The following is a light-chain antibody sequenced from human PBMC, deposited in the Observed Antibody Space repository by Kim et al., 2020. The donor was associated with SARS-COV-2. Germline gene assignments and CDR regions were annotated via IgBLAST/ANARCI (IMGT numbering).Light chain of an antibody. V-gene: IGLV3-21*04. CDR1: SIGSKS. CDR3: QVWDSSSDHRVV. J-gene: IGLJ2*01. Sequence: PGKTARITCGGSSIGSKSVHGYQEKPGQAPVLVISYDSDRPSGIPERFSGSNSGNTATLTISRVEAGDEADYYCQVWDSSSDHRVVFGGGTQLTVL. CDR2: YDS.